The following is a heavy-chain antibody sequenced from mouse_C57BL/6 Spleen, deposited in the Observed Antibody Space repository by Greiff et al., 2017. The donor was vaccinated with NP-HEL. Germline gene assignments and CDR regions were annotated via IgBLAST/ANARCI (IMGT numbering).Heavy chain of an antibody. CDR3: ARHKGYDYDWFAY. CDR2: ISGGGGNT. CDR1: GFTFSSYT. Sequence: EVMLVESGGGLVKPGGSLKLSCAASGFTFSSYTMSWVRQTPEKRLEWVGTISGGGGNTYYPDSVKGRFTISRDNAKNTLYLQMSSLRSEDTALYYCARHKGYDYDWFAYWGQGTLVTVSA. D-gene: IGHD2-4*01. J-gene: IGHJ3*01. V-gene: IGHV5-9*01.